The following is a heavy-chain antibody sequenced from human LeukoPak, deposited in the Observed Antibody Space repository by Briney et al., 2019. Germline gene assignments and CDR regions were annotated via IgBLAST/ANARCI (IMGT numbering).Heavy chain of an antibody. CDR3: ARIAEYHLRYYFDY. V-gene: IGHV1-18*01. Sequence: ASVKVSCKASGHTFSSYGFAWVRQAPGQGLEWMGWISAYDGDTNYAQKNQGRVTMTTDTSTTTAYMELRSLRSDDTAVYYCARIAEYHLRYYFDYWGQGTLVTVSS. CDR2: ISAYDGDT. CDR1: GHTFSSYG. J-gene: IGHJ4*02. D-gene: IGHD2-2*01.